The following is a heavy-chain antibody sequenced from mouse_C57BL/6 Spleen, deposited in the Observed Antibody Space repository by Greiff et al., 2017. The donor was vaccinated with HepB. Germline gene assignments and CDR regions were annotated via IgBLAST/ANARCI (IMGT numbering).Heavy chain of an antibody. J-gene: IGHJ3*01. CDR3: ARERAQATDWFAY. V-gene: IGHV1-64*01. CDR1: GYTFTSYW. Sequence: QVQLQQPGAELVKPGASVKLSCKASGYTFTSYWMHWVKQRPGQGLEWIGMIHPNSGSTNYNEKFKSKATLTVDKSSSTAYMQLSSLTSEDSAVYYCARERAQATDWFAYWGQGTLVTVSA. CDR2: IHPNSGST. D-gene: IGHD3-2*02.